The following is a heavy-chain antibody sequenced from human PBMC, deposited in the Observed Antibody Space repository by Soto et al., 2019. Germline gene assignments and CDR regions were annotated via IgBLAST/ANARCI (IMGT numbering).Heavy chain of an antibody. J-gene: IGHJ4*02. CDR2: IYHSGST. D-gene: IGHD3-22*01. CDR3: ARVRTFDYYDSSGYFDY. Sequence: SETLSLTCAVSGGSISSGGYSWSWIRQPPGKGLEWIGYIYHSGSTYYNPSLKSRVTISVDRSKNQFSLKLSSVTAADTAVYYCARVRTFDYYDSSGYFDYWGQGTLVTVSS. V-gene: IGHV4-30-2*01. CDR1: GGSISSGGYS.